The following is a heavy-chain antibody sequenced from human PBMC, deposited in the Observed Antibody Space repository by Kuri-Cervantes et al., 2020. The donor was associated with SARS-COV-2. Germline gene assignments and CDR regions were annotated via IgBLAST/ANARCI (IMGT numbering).Heavy chain of an antibody. J-gene: IGHJ6*03. CDR1: GFTFDDYG. D-gene: IGHD3-3*01. CDR2: INWNGGST. Sequence: GESLKISCAASGFTFDDYGMSWVRQAPGKGLEWVSGINWNGGSTGYADSVKGRFTISRDNAKNSLYLQMNSLRAEDTALYYCARDVKYDFRSGSPYYYYYMDVWGKGTTVTVSS. CDR3: ARDVKYDFRSGSPYYYYYMDV. V-gene: IGHV3-20*04.